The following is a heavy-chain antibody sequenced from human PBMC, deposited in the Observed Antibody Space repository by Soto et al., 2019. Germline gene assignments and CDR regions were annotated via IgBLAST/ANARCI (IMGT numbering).Heavy chain of an antibody. D-gene: IGHD3-22*01. J-gene: IGHJ4*02. CDR1: GYTFTGNA. CDR3: AREGYDSSGYPLGY. V-gene: IGHV1-3*04. CDR2: INTGNGNT. Sequence: EASVKVSCKASGYTFTGNAMHWVRQAPGQRLEWMGWINTGNGNTKYSQKFQGRVTITRDTSATTTYMELSSLRSEDTAVYYCAREGYDSSGYPLGYWGQGTLVTVSS.